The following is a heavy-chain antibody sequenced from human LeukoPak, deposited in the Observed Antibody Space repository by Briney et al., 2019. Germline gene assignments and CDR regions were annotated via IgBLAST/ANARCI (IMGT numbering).Heavy chain of an antibody. CDR3: ARDGGYSYGSLYYYMDV. CDR2: INPNSGGT. Sequence: ASVKVSCKASGYTFTNFDINWVRQTAGRGLEWMGWINPNSGGTNYVQKFQGRVTITRDTSISTAYMELSRLRSDDTAVYYCARDGGYSYGSLYYYMDVWGKGTTVTVSS. V-gene: IGHV1-2*02. D-gene: IGHD5-18*01. CDR1: GYTFTNFD. J-gene: IGHJ6*03.